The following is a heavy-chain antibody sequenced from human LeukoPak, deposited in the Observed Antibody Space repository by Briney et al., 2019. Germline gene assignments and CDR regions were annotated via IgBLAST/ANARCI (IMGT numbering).Heavy chain of an antibody. D-gene: IGHD6-19*01. Sequence: NPSETLSLTCTVSGGSINSSSYYWGWIRQPPGKGLEWIGSIYYSGSTYYNPSLKSRVTISVDTSKNQFSLKLSSVTAADTAVYYCARCFRVAGPAKDWFDPWGQGTLVTVSS. J-gene: IGHJ5*02. CDR3: ARCFRVAGPAKDWFDP. CDR2: IYYSGST. CDR1: GGSINSSSYY. V-gene: IGHV4-39*01.